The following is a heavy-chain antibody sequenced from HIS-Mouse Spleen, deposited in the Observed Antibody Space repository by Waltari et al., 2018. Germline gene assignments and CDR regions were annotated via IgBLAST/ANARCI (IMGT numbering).Heavy chain of an antibody. D-gene: IGHD3-22*01. CDR2: NNRDGSRT. CDR1: GFTFSSYW. J-gene: IGHJ3*02. V-gene: IGHV3-74*01. Sequence: EVQLVESGGGLVQPGGSLRLSCAASGFTFSSYWMHWVRHAPGKGLVWVSGNNRDGSRTSYAESGKGRFTISRDNAKNTLYLQMNRLRAEDTAVYYCARDLGDSSGYGAFDIWGQGTMVTVSS. CDR3: ARDLGDSSGYGAFDI.